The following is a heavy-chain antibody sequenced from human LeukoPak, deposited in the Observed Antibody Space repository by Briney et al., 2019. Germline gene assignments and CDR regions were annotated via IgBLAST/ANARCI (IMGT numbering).Heavy chain of an antibody. CDR1: GDSVSSNSAS. CDR2: TYYRSEWYS. CDR3: ARGTSRAFNY. J-gene: IGHJ4*02. Sequence: SQTLSLTCANSGDSVSSNSASWTWIRQSPSRGLEWLGRTYYRSEWYSDYAVSVRSRITINSDTSNNQFSLHLNSVTPEDTAVYYCARGTSRAFNYWGQGTLVTVSP. V-gene: IGHV6-1*01. D-gene: IGHD3-3*02.